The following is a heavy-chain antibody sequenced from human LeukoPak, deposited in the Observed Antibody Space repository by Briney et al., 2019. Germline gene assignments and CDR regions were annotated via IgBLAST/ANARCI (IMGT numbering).Heavy chain of an antibody. CDR1: GYSISSGYY. CDR3: ARSFVLAAAGLGGVYNWFDP. CDR2: IYHSGST. J-gene: IGHJ5*02. V-gene: IGHV4-38-2*02. D-gene: IGHD6-13*01. Sequence: KTSETLSLTCTVSGYSISSGYYWGWIRQPPGKGLEWIGSIYHSGSTYYNPSLKSRVTISVDTSKNQFSLKLSSVTAADTAVYYCARSFVLAAAGLGGVYNWFDPWGQGTLVTVSS.